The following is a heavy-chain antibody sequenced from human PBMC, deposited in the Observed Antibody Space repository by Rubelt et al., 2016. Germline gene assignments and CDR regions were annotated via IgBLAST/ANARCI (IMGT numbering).Heavy chain of an antibody. D-gene: IGHD2/OR15-2a*01. CDR1: GFSFNIYE. V-gene: IGHV3-48*03. CDR2: ITASGGAR. J-gene: IGHJ5*02. CDR3: VRDEYGVGGDP. Sequence: EVQLVESGGGLVQPGGSLRLSCAASGFSFNIYEMNWVRQAPGKGLEWVSYITASGGARYYAAAVKGRLTVSRENAKNLLYLQMNNGTDDDTALYYCVRDEYGVGGDPWGQGTLVTVSS.